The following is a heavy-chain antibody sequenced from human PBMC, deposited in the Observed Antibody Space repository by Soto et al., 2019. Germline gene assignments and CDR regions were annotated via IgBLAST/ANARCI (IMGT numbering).Heavy chain of an antibody. Sequence: QPGGSLRLSCAASGFTFSNYDMHWVRQAPGKGLEWVAVISHDGNNKVYSDSVKGRFTISRDNPKNTLYLQMHSLRDEDTAVYYCAKHQTPSYYYDTRGYPLDFWGQGTLVTVSS. V-gene: IGHV3-30*18. D-gene: IGHD3-22*01. CDR1: GFTFSNYD. J-gene: IGHJ4*02. CDR2: ISHDGNNK. CDR3: AKHQTPSYYYDTRGYPLDF.